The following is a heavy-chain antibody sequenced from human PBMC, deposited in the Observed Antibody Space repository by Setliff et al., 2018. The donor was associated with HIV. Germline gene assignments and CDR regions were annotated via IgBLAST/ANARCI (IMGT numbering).Heavy chain of an antibody. CDR2: IYTSGST. J-gene: IGHJ5*02. CDR1: DDPINSFY. Sequence: SETLSLTCTVSDDPINSFYWSWIRQPPGKGLEWIGYIYTSGSTNYNPSLEGRVTISVDTSKNQFSLKLSSVTAADTAVYYCARGQRDAVVPAAMGLNWFDPWGQGTLVTVSS. D-gene: IGHD2-2*01. V-gene: IGHV4-4*09. CDR3: ARGQRDAVVPAAMGLNWFDP.